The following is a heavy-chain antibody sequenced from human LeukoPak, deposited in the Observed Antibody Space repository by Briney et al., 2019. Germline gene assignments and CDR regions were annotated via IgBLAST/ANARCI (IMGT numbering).Heavy chain of an antibody. Sequence: GESLKISCKGSGYSFTSYWIGWVRQMPGKGLEWMGIIYPGDSDTRYSPSFQGQVTISADKSISTAYLQWSSLKASDTAMHYCARLERCSGGSCYSANYWGQGTLVTVSS. CDR2: IYPGDSDT. V-gene: IGHV5-51*01. J-gene: IGHJ4*02. D-gene: IGHD2-15*01. CDR1: GYSFTSYW. CDR3: ARLERCSGGSCYSANY.